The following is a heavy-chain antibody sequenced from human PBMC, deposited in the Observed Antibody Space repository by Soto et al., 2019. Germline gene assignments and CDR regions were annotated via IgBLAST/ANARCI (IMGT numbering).Heavy chain of an antibody. D-gene: IGHD3-22*01. CDR3: ASTSSLGLYYYDSSGYPEDFDY. CDR2: ISSSGGTT. V-gene: IGHV3-23*01. Sequence: GGSLRLSCAASGFTFSSYAMSWVRRAPVKGLEWVSAISSSGGTTYSADSVRGRFTISRDNSKNTLYLQMNSLRAEDTAVYYCASTSSLGLYYYDSSGYPEDFDYWGQGTLVTVSS. CDR1: GFTFSSYA. J-gene: IGHJ4*02.